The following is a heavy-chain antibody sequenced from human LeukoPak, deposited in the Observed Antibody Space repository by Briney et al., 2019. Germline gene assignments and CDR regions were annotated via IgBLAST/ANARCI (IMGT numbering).Heavy chain of an antibody. CDR3: AIWASGWFDP. V-gene: IGHV1-18*01. Sequence: ASVKVSCKASGYTFSNYGFSWVRQARGQGLEWMGWISPYNGYTNYAQKLQGRVTMTTDTSTSTAYMELRSLRSDDTAVYYCAIWASGWFDPWGQGTLVTVSS. D-gene: IGHD6-6*01. CDR1: GYTFSNYG. CDR2: ISPYNGYT. J-gene: IGHJ5*02.